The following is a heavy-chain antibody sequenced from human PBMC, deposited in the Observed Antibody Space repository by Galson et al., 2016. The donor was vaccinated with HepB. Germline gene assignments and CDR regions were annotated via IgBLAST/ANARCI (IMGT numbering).Heavy chain of an antibody. CDR2: IWYDVIKR. D-gene: IGHD3-16*01. CDR1: GFMYSDYY. CDR3: ARADSRSYASKWSLDY. Sequence: SLRLSCAASGFMYSDYYMDWVRQTPGKRLEWVATIWYDVIKRYHADSVKGRFTISRDNSKNTLSLQMNSLRAEDTAVYYCARADSRSYASKWSLDYWGQGTLVTVSS. V-gene: IGHV3-33*08. J-gene: IGHJ4*02.